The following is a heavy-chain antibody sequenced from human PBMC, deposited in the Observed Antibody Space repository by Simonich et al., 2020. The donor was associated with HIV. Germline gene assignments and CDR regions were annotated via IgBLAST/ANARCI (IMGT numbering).Heavy chain of an antibody. D-gene: IGHD3-22*01. J-gene: IGHJ5*02. Sequence: QVQLVQSGSELKKPGASVKISCKTSGYTFTSYPMNWVRQAPGQGLEWRGWSNTNSGNPTYDRGFTGRVGFSLDAAVSTAYLQISSLKAEDTAVYYCVRGGSLIIVGNWFDPWGQGTLVTVSS. V-gene: IGHV7-4-1*02. CDR3: VRGGSLIIVGNWFDP. CDR2: SNTNSGNP. CDR1: GYTFTSYP.